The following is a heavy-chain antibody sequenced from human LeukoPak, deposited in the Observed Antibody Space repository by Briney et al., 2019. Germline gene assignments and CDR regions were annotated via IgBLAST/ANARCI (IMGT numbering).Heavy chain of an antibody. CDR1: GLTFRSYG. V-gene: IGHV3-30*18. Sequence: PGRSLTLSCAVSGLTFRSYGMHWVRQAPGGGLEWVEYISYDGRNTYHRDSVEGRFTISRGTSKHSLFMQVNSVRGEHPCVSYCAELGITMIGGVWGKGTTVTISS. D-gene: IGHD3-10*02. J-gene: IGHJ6*04. CDR2: ISYDGRNT. CDR3: AELGITMIGGV.